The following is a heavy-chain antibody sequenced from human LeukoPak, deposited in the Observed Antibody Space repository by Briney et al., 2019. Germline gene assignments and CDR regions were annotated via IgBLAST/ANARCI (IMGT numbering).Heavy chain of an antibody. Sequence: SETLSLTCTVSGGPIRSSRYYWGWIRQPPGKGLEWIGSIYYSGSTYYNPSLKSRVTISADTSKNQFSLKLSSVTAADTAVYYCARALTGERGLRFLEWLRRMPRGGDWFDPWGQGTLVTVSS. CDR1: GGPIRSSRYY. CDR2: IYYSGST. V-gene: IGHV4-39*07. D-gene: IGHD3-3*01. CDR3: ARALTGERGLRFLEWLRRMPRGGDWFDP. J-gene: IGHJ5*02.